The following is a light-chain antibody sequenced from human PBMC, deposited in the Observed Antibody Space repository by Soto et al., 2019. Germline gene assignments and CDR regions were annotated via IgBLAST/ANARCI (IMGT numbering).Light chain of an antibody. CDR2: DVS. Sequence: QSARTQPRSVSGSPGQSVTISCTGTSSDVGAYNHVSWYQQHPGKAPKLMIYDVSKRPSGVPDRFSGSKSGNTASLTISGLQAEDEADYHCCSYAGSNTLVFGGGTKLTVL. V-gene: IGLV2-11*01. J-gene: IGLJ2*01. CDR1: SSDVGAYNH. CDR3: CSYAGSNTLV.